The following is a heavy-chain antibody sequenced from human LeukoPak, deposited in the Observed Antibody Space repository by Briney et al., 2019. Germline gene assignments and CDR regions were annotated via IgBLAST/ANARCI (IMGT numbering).Heavy chain of an antibody. CDR1: GYSFTSYW. Sequence: GESLKISCKGSGYSFTSYWIGWVRQMPGKGLEWMGIIYPGDSDTRYSPSFQGQVTISADKSISTAYLQWSSLKASDTAMYYSARLERGRYSYGSFDYWGQGTLVTVSS. V-gene: IGHV5-51*01. D-gene: IGHD5-18*01. J-gene: IGHJ4*02. CDR3: ARLERGRYSYGSFDY. CDR2: IYPGDSDT.